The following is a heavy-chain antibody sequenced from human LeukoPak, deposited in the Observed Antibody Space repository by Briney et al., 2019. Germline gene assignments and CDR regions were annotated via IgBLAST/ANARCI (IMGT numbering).Heavy chain of an antibody. J-gene: IGHJ4*02. V-gene: IGHV1-24*01. CDR1: GYTLTELS. Sequence: ASVKVFCKVSGYTLTELSMQWVRQAPGKGLEWMGGFDPEDGETIYAQKFQGRVTMTEDTSTDTAYMELSSLRSEDTAVYYCATFTIAAAGTPGDYWGQGTLVTVSS. CDR2: FDPEDGET. CDR3: ATFTIAAAGTPGDY. D-gene: IGHD6-13*01.